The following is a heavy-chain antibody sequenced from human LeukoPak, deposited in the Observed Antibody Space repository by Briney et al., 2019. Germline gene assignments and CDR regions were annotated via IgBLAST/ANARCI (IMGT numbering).Heavy chain of an antibody. CDR1: GFAFSHYG. CDR2: ISSSGSTR. J-gene: IGHJ4*02. V-gene: IGHV3-48*03. D-gene: IGHD3-22*01. Sequence: GGSLRLSCTTSGFAFSHYGMNWVRQAPGKGLEWVSYISSSGSTRYYADSVKGRFTISRDNAKNSLHLQMKSLRAEDTAVYYCARDPFRDYDSSGYFDFWGQGTPVTVSS. CDR3: ARDPFRDYDSSGYFDF.